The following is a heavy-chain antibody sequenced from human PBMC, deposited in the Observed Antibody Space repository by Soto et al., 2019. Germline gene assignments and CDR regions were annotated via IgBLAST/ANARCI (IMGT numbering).Heavy chain of an antibody. CDR3: ARAPVGLDTISYFDY. CDR2: FSLSGTT. CDR1: GASITGTSY. V-gene: IGHV4-4*07. Sequence: PSETLSLTCTVSGASITGTSYWSWIRQPAGKGLEWIGRFSLSGTTNYNPSLRSRVTMSADVSKNQFSLRLTSVTAADTAVYFCARAPVGLDTISYFDYWGQGKLVTVSS. D-gene: IGHD3-3*01. J-gene: IGHJ4*02.